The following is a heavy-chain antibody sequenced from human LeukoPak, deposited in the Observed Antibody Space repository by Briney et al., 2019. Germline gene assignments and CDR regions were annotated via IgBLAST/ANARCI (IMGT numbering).Heavy chain of an antibody. V-gene: IGHV4-59*01. D-gene: IGHD3-22*01. CDR2: IYYSGST. J-gene: IGHJ5*02. CDR1: GGSISSYY. Sequence: SETLSLTCTVSGGSISSYYWSWIRQPPGKGLEWIGYIYYSGSTNYNPSLKSRVTISVDTSKNQFSLKLSSVTAADTAVYYCASTYYCDSSGLWFDPWGQGTLVTVSS. CDR3: ASTYYCDSSGLWFDP.